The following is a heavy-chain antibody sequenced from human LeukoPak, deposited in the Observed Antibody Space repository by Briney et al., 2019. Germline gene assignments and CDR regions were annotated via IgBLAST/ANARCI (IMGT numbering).Heavy chain of an antibody. J-gene: IGHJ4*02. V-gene: IGHV3-48*03. CDR3: ARTSSGWYPAPFWSNKRGRYYFEY. CDR1: GFTFSSYE. D-gene: IGHD6-19*01. CDR2: ISSSGSTI. Sequence: QTGGSLRLSCAASGFTFSSYEMNWVRQAPGKGLEWVSYISSSGSTIYYADSVKGRFTISRDNAKNSLYLQMNSLRAEDTAVYYCARTSSGWYPAPFWSNKRGRYYFEYWGQGTLVTVSS.